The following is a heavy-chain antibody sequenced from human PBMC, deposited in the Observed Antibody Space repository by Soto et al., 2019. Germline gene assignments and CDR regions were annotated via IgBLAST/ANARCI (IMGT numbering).Heavy chain of an antibody. CDR1: GDNFNNYW. J-gene: IGHJ3*02. CDR3: ARGYSSLSDYGLDI. CDR2: IDPSDSDT. V-gene: IGHV5-51*01. Sequence: GESLKISCKGSGDNFNNYWIGWVRQMPGKGLEWMGIIDPSDSDTRYSPSFQGQVTMSADKSMTTAYLQWSSLKASDNAMYYCARGYSSLSDYGLDIWGQGTMVTVSS. D-gene: IGHD6-13*01.